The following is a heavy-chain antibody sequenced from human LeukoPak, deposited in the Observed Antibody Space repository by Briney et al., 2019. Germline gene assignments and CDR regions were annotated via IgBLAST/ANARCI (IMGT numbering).Heavy chain of an antibody. CDR1: GYTFTSYG. CDR3: ARDSSGGWYREEFDP. V-gene: IGHV1-18*01. J-gene: IGHJ5*02. CDR2: ISAYNGNT. Sequence: ASVKVSCKASGYTFTSYGISWVRQAPGQGLEWMGWISAYNGNTNYAQKLQGRVTMTTDTSTSTAYMELRSLRSDDTAVYYCARDSSGGWYREEFDPWGQGTLATVSS. D-gene: IGHD6-19*01.